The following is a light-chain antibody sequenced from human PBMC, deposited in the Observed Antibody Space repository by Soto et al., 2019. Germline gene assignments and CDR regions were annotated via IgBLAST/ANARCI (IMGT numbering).Light chain of an antibody. Sequence: DIQMTQCPSSVSAAVGDRVTITCRASQDISSWLAWYQQKPGKAPKLLIYAASTLQSGVPSRFSGSGYGTDFSLTISSLQPEDFATYYCQQANSFPLTFGGGTKVEIK. CDR1: QDISSW. V-gene: IGKV1D-12*01. CDR3: QQANSFPLT. J-gene: IGKJ4*01. CDR2: AAS.